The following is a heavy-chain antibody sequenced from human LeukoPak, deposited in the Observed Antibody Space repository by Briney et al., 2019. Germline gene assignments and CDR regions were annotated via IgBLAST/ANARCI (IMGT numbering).Heavy chain of an antibody. CDR2: IKEDGSES. CDR1: GFNFGEFW. V-gene: IGHV3-7*01. CDR3: ARDNLAAAGDDNFDI. J-gene: IGHJ3*02. Sequence: GGSLRLSCAASGFNFGEFWMAWVRQTPGMGLEWVADIKEDGSESFYEDSVKGRFTISRDNAKNSLYLQMNSLRAEDTAMYYCARDNLAAAGDDNFDIWGQGTMVTVSS. D-gene: IGHD6-13*01.